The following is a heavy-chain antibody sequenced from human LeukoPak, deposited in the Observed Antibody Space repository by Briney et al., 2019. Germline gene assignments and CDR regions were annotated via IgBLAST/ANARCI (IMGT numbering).Heavy chain of an antibody. J-gene: IGHJ2*01. CDR2: IIPILGIA. D-gene: IGHD1-7*01. CDR1: GGTFSSYA. Sequence: GASVKVSCKASGGTFSSYAISWVRQAPGQGLEWMGRIIPILGIANYAQKFQGRVTITADKSTSTAYMELSSLRFEDTAVYYCAAGPYKWNYVGYFDLWGRGTLVTVSS. CDR3: AAGPYKWNYVGYFDL. V-gene: IGHV1-69*04.